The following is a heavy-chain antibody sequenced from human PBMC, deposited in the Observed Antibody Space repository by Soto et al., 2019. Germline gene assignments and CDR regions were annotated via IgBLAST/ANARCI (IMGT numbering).Heavy chain of an antibody. CDR2: ISGSGGGT. CDR3: AKNDCSGGSCYFYYYYYYMDV. D-gene: IGHD2-15*01. Sequence: GGSLRLSCAASGFTFSSYAMSWVRQAPGKGLEWVSAISGSGGGTYYADSVKGRFTISRDNSKNTLYLQMNSLRAEDTAVYYCAKNDCSGGSCYFYYYYYYMDVWGKGTTVTVSS. CDR1: GFTFSSYA. V-gene: IGHV3-23*01. J-gene: IGHJ6*03.